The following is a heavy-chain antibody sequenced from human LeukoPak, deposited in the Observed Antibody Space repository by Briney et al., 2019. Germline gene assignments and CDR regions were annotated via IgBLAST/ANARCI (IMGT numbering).Heavy chain of an antibody. J-gene: IGHJ4*02. CDR3: TTARYYNGYDY. Sequence: PGGSLRLSCVASGFSFSGRWMHWVRQVPGKGLVAVSRISPDGSDTTYADSVKGRFTVSRDNAKNTLYLEMNSLTVEDTALYYCTTARYYNGYDYWGQGTLVTVSS. D-gene: IGHD2/OR15-2a*01. V-gene: IGHV3-74*03. CDR2: ISPDGSDT. CDR1: GFSFSGRW.